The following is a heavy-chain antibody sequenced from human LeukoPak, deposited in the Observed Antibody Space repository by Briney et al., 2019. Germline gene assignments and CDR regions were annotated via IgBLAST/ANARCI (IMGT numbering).Heavy chain of an antibody. CDR1: GVTFSSYG. J-gene: IGHJ4*02. CDR2: IRYDGSNK. CDR3: AKDTYSGYDSGD. D-gene: IGHD5-12*01. V-gene: IGHV3-30*02. Sequence: GGSLRLSCAVSGVTFSSYGMHWVRQAPGKGLEWVAFIRYDGSNKYYADSVKGRFTISRDNSKNTLYLQMNSLRAEDTAVYYCAKDTYSGYDSGDWGQGTLVTVSS.